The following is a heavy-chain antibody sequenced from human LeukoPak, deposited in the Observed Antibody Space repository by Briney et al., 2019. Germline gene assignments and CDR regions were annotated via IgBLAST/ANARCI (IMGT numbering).Heavy chain of an antibody. V-gene: IGHV3-21*01. CDR2: ISSSSSYI. J-gene: IGHJ4*02. CDR1: GFTFSSYN. D-gene: IGHD6-19*01. Sequence: GGSLRLSCAASGFTFSSYNMNWVRQAPGKGLEWVSSISSSSSYIYYADSVKGRFTISRDNAKNSLYLQMNSLRAEDTAVYYCARDPARYSSGWADYWGQGTLVTVSS. CDR3: ARDPARYSSGWADY.